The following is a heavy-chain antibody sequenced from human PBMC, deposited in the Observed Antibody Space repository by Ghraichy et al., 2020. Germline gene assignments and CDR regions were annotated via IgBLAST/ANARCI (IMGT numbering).Heavy chain of an antibody. CDR2: ISGSGGSK. CDR1: GFTFSSYA. CDR3: AKQDYSWGSYNSTDY. V-gene: IGHV3-23*01. D-gene: IGHD3-16*01. J-gene: IGHJ4*02. Sequence: GGSLRLSCAASGFTFSSYAMSWVRQAPGKGLEWVSAISGSGGSKYYADSVKGRFTISRDNSKNTLYLQMNSLRAEDTAVYYCAKQDYSWGSYNSTDYWGQGTLVTVSS.